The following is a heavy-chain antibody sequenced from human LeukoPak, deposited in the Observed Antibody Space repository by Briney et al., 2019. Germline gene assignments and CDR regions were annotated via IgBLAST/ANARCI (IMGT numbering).Heavy chain of an antibody. Sequence: GGSLRLSCAASGFTFSSYSMNWVRQAPGKGLEWVSYIRSSSRTIYYADSVKGRFTISRDNAKNSLFLQMNSLRAEDTAVYYCARASPLDPWGQGTLVTVSS. V-gene: IGHV3-48*01. J-gene: IGHJ5*02. CDR2: IRSSSRTI. CDR3: ARASPLDP. CDR1: GFTFSSYS.